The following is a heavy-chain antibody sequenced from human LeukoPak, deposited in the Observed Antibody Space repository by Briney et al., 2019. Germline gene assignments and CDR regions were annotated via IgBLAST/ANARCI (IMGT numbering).Heavy chain of an antibody. Sequence: SETLSLTCSVSGGSISSCSYYWSWIRQPPGKGLEWIGEINHSGSTNYNPSLKSRVTISVDTSKNQFSLKLSSVTAADTAVYYCARGSVVVPAANSNWLDPWGQGTLVTVSS. V-gene: IGHV4-39*07. CDR3: ARGSVVVPAANSNWLDP. CDR2: INHSGST. CDR1: GGSISSCSYY. D-gene: IGHD2-2*01. J-gene: IGHJ5*02.